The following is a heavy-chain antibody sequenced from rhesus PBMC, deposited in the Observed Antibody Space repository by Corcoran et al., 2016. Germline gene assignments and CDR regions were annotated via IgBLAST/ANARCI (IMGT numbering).Heavy chain of an antibody. V-gene: IGHV3-116*02. CDR1: GFNFRDYY. CDR2: IRKKTNWVTV. J-gene: IGHJ4*01. CDR3: TRMYCTSTTCYAYYFDY. D-gene: IGHD2-2*01. Sequence: EVRLVESGGDLVQPGGSLRLSCAASGFNFRDYYISRVREAPGKGPEWVGFIRKKTNWVTVEYAASVKGRFTISRDDSKSIVSLQMNSLKTEDTAVYYCTRMYCTSTTCYAYYFDYWGQGVLVTVSS.